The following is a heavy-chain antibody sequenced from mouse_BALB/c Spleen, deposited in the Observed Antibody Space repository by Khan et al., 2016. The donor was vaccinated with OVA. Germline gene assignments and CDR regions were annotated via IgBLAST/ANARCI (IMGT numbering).Heavy chain of an antibody. D-gene: IGHD1-1*02. V-gene: IGHV9-3-1*01. CDR3: ASGGYWYFDV. Sequence: QIQWVQSGPELKKPGETVKISCKASGYTFTNYGMNWVKQAPGKGLKWMGWINTYTGEPTYADDFKGRFAFPLETSASPAYLQINNLKNEDTATYFCASGGYWYFDVWGAGTTVTVSS. CDR2: INTYTGEP. J-gene: IGHJ1*01. CDR1: GYTFTNYG.